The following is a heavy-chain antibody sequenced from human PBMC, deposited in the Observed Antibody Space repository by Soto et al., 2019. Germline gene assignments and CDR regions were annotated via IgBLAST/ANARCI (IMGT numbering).Heavy chain of an antibody. Sequence: EVQLVESGGGLIQPGGSLRLSCAASGFTVSSNHMTWVRQAPGKGLEWVSVIYSGGSTYYADSVKGRFTISRDNSKNTLYLQMNSLRAEDTALYYCARDSRNRNCFDYWGQGTPLTVSS. CDR3: ARDSRNRNCFDY. J-gene: IGHJ4*02. V-gene: IGHV3-53*01. CDR1: GFTVSSNH. D-gene: IGHD2-2*01. CDR2: IYSGGST.